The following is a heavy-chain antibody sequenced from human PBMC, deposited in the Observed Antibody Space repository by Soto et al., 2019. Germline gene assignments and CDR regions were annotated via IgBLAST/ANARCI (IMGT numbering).Heavy chain of an antibody. D-gene: IGHD1-26*01. CDR3: VNRPASGSFDY. CDR2: IYYSGST. J-gene: IGHJ4*02. CDR1: GGSISSSSYY. V-gene: IGHV4-39*01. Sequence: SETLSLTCTVSGGSISSSSYYWGWIRQPPGKGLEWIGSIYYSGSTYYNPSLKSRVTISVDTSKNQFSLKLSSVTAADTAVYYCVNRPASGSFDYWGQGTLVTVSS.